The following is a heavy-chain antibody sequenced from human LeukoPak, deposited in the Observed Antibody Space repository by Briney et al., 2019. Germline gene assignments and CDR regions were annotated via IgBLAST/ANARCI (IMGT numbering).Heavy chain of an antibody. CDR2: INTNTGNP. CDR1: GYTFTSYA. Sequence: GASVKVSCKASGYTFTSYAMNWVRQAPGQGLEWMGWINTNTGNPTYAQGFTGRFVFSLDTSVSTAYLQISSLKAEDTAVYYCARGRFAVDYYDSSGYYYAEGFDYWGQGTLVTVSS. CDR3: ARGRFAVDYYDSSGYYYAEGFDY. D-gene: IGHD3-22*01. V-gene: IGHV7-4-1*02. J-gene: IGHJ4*02.